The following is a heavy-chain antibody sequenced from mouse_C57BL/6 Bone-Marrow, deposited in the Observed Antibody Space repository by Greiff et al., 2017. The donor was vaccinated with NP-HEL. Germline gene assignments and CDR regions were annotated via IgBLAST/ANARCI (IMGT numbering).Heavy chain of an antibody. J-gene: IGHJ1*03. CDR1: GYTFTSYW. CDR2: IDPSDSYT. CDR3: AEGWYFDV. V-gene: IGHV1-50*01. Sequence: LVESGAELVKPGASVKLSCKASGYTFTSYWMQWVKQRPGQGLEWIGEIDPSDSYTNYNQKFKGKATLTVDTSSSTAYMQLSSLTSEDSAVYYCAEGWYFDVWGTGTTVTVSS.